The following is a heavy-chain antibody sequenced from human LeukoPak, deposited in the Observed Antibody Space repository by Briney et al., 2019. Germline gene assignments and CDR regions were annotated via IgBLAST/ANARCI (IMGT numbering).Heavy chain of an antibody. V-gene: IGHV3-23*01. J-gene: IGHJ4*02. CDR2: ISGSGSGGST. CDR1: GFTFSSSA. D-gene: IGHD6-13*01. Sequence: PGGSLRLSCAASGFTFSSSAMSWVRQAPGKGLEWVSSISGSGSGGSTYYADSVKGRFTISRDNAKNTLYLQMNSLRAEDTAVYYCARVRTQQPSTRNYFDYWDQGTLVTVSS. CDR3: ARVRTQQPSTRNYFDY.